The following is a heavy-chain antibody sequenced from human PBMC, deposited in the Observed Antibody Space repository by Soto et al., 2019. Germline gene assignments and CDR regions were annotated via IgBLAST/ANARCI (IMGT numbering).Heavy chain of an antibody. CDR1: GFTFSSYG. V-gene: IGHV3-30*03. D-gene: IGHD1-7*01. CDR2: ISYDGSNK. CDR3: TRDPELNYYGMDV. Sequence: GGSLRLSCAASGFTFSSYGMHWVRQAPGKGLEWVAVISYDGSNKYYADSVKGRFTISRDNSKNTLYLQMNSLKTEDTAVYYCTRDPELNYYGMDVWGQGTTVTVSS. J-gene: IGHJ6*02.